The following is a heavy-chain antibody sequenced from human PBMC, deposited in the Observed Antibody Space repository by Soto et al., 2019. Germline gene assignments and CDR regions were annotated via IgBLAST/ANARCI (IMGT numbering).Heavy chain of an antibody. CDR2: MYYSGST. D-gene: IGHD6-13*01. CDR1: GGSISSSNYF. CDR3: ARGSAAGTKSPFDY. V-gene: IGHV4-39*07. J-gene: IGHJ4*02. Sequence: SETLSLTCTVSGGSISSSNYFWGWIRQPPGKGLEWIGSMYYSGSTYYSPSLKSRVTISVDTSKNQLSLKLSSVTAADTAVYYCARGSAAGTKSPFDYWGQGTLVTVSS.